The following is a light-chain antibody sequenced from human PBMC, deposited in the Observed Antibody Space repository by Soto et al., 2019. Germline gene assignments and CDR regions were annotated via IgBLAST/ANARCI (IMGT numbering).Light chain of an antibody. CDR3: QQYGSSRPYT. J-gene: IGKJ2*01. Sequence: EIVLTQSPGTLSLSPGERATLSCRASQSVSSSYLAWYQQKPGQAPRLLIYGASSRATGIPDRFSGSGSGTDFTLTISRLEPEDFAVYYCQQYGSSRPYTFRQGTKLEIK. CDR1: QSVSSSY. V-gene: IGKV3-20*01. CDR2: GAS.